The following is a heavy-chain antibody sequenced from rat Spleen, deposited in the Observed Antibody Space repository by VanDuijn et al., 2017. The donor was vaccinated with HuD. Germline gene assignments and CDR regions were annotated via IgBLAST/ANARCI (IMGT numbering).Heavy chain of an antibody. CDR2: ISYEGSST. CDR3: ASERFYYYSGDPFDY. CDR1: GFTFSDYY. D-gene: IGHD1-1*01. V-gene: IGHV5-22*01. J-gene: IGHJ2*01. Sequence: EVQLVESGGGLVQPGRSLKLSCAASGFTFSDYYMAWVRQAPKKGLEWVASISYEGSSTYYGDSVKGRFTISRDNAKSTLYLQLNSLRSEDTATYYCASERFYYYSGDPFDYWGQGVMVTVSS.